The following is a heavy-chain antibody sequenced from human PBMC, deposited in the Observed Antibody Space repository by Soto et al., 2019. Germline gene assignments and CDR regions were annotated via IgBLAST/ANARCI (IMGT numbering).Heavy chain of an antibody. Sequence: QVQLVQSGAEVKKPGSSVKVSCKASGGTFSSYTISWVRQAPGQGLEWMGRIIPILGIANYAQKFQGRVTITADKSTSTACMELSSLRSEDTAVYYCARERGGYGSEAWGQGTLVTVSS. J-gene: IGHJ5*02. V-gene: IGHV1-69*08. D-gene: IGHD3-10*01. CDR1: GGTFSSYT. CDR3: ARERGGYGSEA. CDR2: IIPILGIA.